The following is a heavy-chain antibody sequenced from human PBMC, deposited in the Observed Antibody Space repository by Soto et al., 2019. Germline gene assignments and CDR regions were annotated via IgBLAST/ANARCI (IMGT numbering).Heavy chain of an antibody. D-gene: IGHD4-4*01. J-gene: IGHJ6*02. CDR2: ISTTSTYI. CDR1: GFTFSGDS. CDR3: TRDYIMDV. Sequence: GGSLRLACAASGFTFSGDSMNWVRQAPGKGLEWVSSISTTSTYIYYADSVKGRFTISRDNANNSLHLQMNSLRAEDTAVYYCTRDYIMDVWGQGTTVTVSS. V-gene: IGHV3-21*01.